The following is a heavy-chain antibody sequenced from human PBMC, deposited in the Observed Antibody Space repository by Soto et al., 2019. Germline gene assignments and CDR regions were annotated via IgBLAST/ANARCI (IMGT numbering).Heavy chain of an antibody. Sequence: ASVKVSCKASGYTFTSYYMHWVRQAPGQGLEWMGIINPSGGSTSYAQKFQGRVTMTRDTSTSTVYMELSSLRSEDTAVYYCARDTYYDFWSGYLADYYYYYGMDVWGQGTTVTVS. D-gene: IGHD3-3*01. CDR3: ARDTYYDFWSGYLADYYYYYGMDV. CDR2: INPSGGST. CDR1: GYTFTSYY. V-gene: IGHV1-46*01. J-gene: IGHJ6*02.